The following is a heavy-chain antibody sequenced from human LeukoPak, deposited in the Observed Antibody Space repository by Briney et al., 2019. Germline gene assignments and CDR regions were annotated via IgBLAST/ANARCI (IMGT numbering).Heavy chain of an antibody. J-gene: IGHJ4*02. CDR3: ARNPPDLLTGYFYFDY. Sequence: GSVKVSCKASGYTFTGYYMHWVRQAPGQGLEWMGWINPNSGGTNYAQKFQGRVTMTRDTSISTAYMELSRLRSDDTAVYYCARNPPDLLTGYFYFDYWGQGTPVTVSS. D-gene: IGHD3-9*01. V-gene: IGHV1-2*02. CDR1: GYTFTGYY. CDR2: INPNSGGT.